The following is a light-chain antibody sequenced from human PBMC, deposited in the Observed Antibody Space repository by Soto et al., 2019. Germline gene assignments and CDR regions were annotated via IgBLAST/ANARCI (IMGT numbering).Light chain of an antibody. J-gene: IGKJ4*01. CDR2: AAS. CDR3: QQNNEIPLT. V-gene: IGKV1-39*01. CDR1: QSISRN. Sequence: DIQMTQSPSSLSASVGDRVTITCRASQSISRNLNWYQQNPGKAPKLLIYAASSLRSGVPSRFGGSGSGTEFTLTITSLQPEDFATCYCQQNNEIPLTFGGGTRVEIE.